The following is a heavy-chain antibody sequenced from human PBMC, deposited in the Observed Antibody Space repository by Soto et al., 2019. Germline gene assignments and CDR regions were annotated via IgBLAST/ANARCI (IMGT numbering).Heavy chain of an antibody. D-gene: IGHD3-9*01. V-gene: IGHV5-51*01. CDR2: IYPGDSDA. Sequence: GESLKISCKSSGYSFTDYWIGWVRQMPGKGLEWMGIIYPGDSDARYSPSFQGQVTISVDTSINTAFLRWNSLTASDTAIYYCARQADYNILTGYFYYFDYWGQGS. J-gene: IGHJ4*02. CDR3: ARQADYNILTGYFYYFDY. CDR1: GYSFTDYW.